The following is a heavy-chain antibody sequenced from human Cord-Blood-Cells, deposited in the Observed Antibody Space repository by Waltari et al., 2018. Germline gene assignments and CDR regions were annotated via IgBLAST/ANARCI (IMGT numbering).Heavy chain of an antibody. Sequence: EVQLVESGGGLVQPGASLRLSCAASGFPFGSYILTWVRQAPGRGVEWVSLIRSSSSTICDADSVQGLFTIYRDKAKNSLYLQLSSLRDEDTAVYYCAGYGYSSSSVFDYWSQGTLVSVSS. CDR3: AGYGYSSSSVFDY. CDR2: IRSSSSTI. J-gene: IGHJ4*02. CDR1: GFPFGSYI. V-gene: IGHV3-48*02. D-gene: IGHD6-6*01.